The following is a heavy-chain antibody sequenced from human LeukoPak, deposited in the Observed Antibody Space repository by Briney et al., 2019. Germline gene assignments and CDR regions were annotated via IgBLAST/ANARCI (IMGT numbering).Heavy chain of an antibody. J-gene: IGHJ4*02. Sequence: SETLSLTCTVSGGSISSSSYYWGWIRQPPGKGLEWIGSIYYSGSTYYNPSLKSRVTISVDTSKNQFSLKLSSVTAADTAVYYCAREGSGNSEVSFFDYWGQGTLVTVSS. D-gene: IGHD2-21*02. CDR2: IYYSGST. CDR3: AREGSGNSEVSFFDY. CDR1: GGSISSSSYY. V-gene: IGHV4-39*02.